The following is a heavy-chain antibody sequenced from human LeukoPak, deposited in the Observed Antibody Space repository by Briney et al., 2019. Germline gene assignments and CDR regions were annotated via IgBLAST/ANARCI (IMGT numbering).Heavy chain of an antibody. CDR1: GHTFTGYY. CDR2: INPNSGGT. CDR3: ARDPYGSGSYYGDAFDI. V-gene: IGHV1-2*02. D-gene: IGHD3-10*01. J-gene: IGHJ3*02. Sequence: ASVKVSCKASGHTFTGYYMHWVRQAPGQGLEWMGWINPNSGGTNYAQKFQGRVTMTRDTSISTACMELSRLRSDDTAVYYCARDPYGSGSYYGDAFDIWGQGTMVTVSS.